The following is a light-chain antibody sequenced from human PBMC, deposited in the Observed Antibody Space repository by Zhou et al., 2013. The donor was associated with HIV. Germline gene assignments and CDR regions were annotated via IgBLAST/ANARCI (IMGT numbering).Light chain of an antibody. CDR1: EDVPNF. J-gene: IGKJ1*01. Sequence: DIQMTQSPSSLSASVGDRVTITCQASEDVPNFLNWYQQKPGKPPKLLIYDASNLQPGVPPRFSGSGSGTEFTLTISSLQPDDFATYYCQQYNSYPWTFGQGTKVEIK. CDR3: QQYNSYPWT. CDR2: DAS. V-gene: IGKV1-33*01.